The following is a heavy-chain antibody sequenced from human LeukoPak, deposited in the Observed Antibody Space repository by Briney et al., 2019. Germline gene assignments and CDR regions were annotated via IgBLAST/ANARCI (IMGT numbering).Heavy chain of an antibody. CDR1: GYTFTSYA. J-gene: IGHJ4*02. V-gene: IGHV7-4-1*02. Sequence: GASVKVSCKASGYTFTSYAMNWVRQAPGQGLEWMGWINTNTGNPTYAQGFTGRFVFSLDTSVGTAYLQISSLKAEDTAVYYCASSQFWSGYYTGYFDYWGQGTLVTVSS. D-gene: IGHD3-3*01. CDR3: ASSQFWSGYYTGYFDY. CDR2: INTNTGNP.